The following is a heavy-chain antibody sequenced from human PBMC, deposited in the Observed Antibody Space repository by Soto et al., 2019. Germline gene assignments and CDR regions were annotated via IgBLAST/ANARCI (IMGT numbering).Heavy chain of an antibody. D-gene: IGHD3-9*01. CDR1: GGSISSYY. CDR3: ARLGKYDILTGYPEY. V-gene: IGHV4-59*08. Sequence: SETLSLTCTVSGGSISSYYWSWIRQPPGKGLEWIGYIYYSGSTNYNPSLKSRVTISVDTSKNQFSLKLSSVTAADTAVYYCARLGKYDILTGYPEYWGQGTLVTVSS. CDR2: IYYSGST. J-gene: IGHJ4*02.